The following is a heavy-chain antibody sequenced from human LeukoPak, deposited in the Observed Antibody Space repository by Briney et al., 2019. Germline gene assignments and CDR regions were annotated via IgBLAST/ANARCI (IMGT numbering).Heavy chain of an antibody. CDR2: ISGSGGST. Sequence: PGGSLRLSCAASGFTFSSYAMSWVRQAPGKGLEWVSAISGSGGSTYYADSVKGRFTISRDNSKNTLYLQMNSLRAEDTAVYYCAKTVEIGRGAPRRGQIFDCWGQGTLVTVSS. D-gene: IGHD3-10*01. CDR3: AKTVEIGRGAPRRGQIFDC. V-gene: IGHV3-23*01. CDR1: GFTFSSYA. J-gene: IGHJ4*02.